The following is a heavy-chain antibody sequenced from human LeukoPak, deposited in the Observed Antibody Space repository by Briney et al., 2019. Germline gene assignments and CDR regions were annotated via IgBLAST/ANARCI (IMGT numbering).Heavy chain of an antibody. Sequence: SETLSLTCTVSGGSISSGDYYWSWIRQPPGKGLEWIGYIYYSGSTYYNPSLKSRVTISVDTSKNQFSLKLSSVTAVDTAVYYCASDYGGNPEYFQHWGQGTLVTVSS. CDR2: IYYSGST. CDR1: GGSISSGDYY. CDR3: ASDYGGNPEYFQH. D-gene: IGHD4-23*01. J-gene: IGHJ1*01. V-gene: IGHV4-30-4*01.